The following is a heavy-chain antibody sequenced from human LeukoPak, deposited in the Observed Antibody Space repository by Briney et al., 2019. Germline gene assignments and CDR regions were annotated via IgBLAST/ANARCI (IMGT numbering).Heavy chain of an antibody. CDR1: GLTVSNNY. V-gene: IGHV3-66*01. CDR2: LYTGGAT. Sequence: SGGSLRLSCAASGLTVSNNYLSWVRQAPGKGLEWVSVLYTGGATYYADSVKGRFTISRDNAKNSLYLQMHSLRAEDTAVYYCARDLDGYNYALDYWGQGTLVTVSS. D-gene: IGHD5-24*01. J-gene: IGHJ4*02. CDR3: ARDLDGYNYALDY.